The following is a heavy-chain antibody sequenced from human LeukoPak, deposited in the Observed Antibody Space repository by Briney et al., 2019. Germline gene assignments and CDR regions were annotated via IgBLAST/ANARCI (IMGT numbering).Heavy chain of an antibody. J-gene: IGHJ3*02. CDR3: ARVKAWGSSGRGVRHDAFDI. D-gene: IGHD7-27*01. Sequence: PSQTLSLTCAVSGGSISSGGYSWSWIRQPPGKGLEWIAYIYYSGSTNYNPSLKSRVTISVDTSKNQFSLKLSSVTAADTAVYYCARVKAWGSSGRGVRHDAFDIWGQGTMVTVSS. CDR1: GGSISSGGYS. V-gene: IGHV4-30-4*07. CDR2: IYYSGST.